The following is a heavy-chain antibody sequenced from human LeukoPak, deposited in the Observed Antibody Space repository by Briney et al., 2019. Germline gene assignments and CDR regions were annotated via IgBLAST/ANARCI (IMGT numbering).Heavy chain of an antibody. Sequence: GGSLRLSCAASGFTFGDYGMSWVRQAPGKGLEWVSGINWNGGSTGYADSVKGRFTISRDNAKNSLYLQMNSLRAEDTALYYCASSSYCSGGSCFLFDYWGQGTLVTVSS. CDR3: ASSSYCSGGSCFLFDY. J-gene: IGHJ4*02. D-gene: IGHD2-15*01. CDR2: INWNGGST. V-gene: IGHV3-20*04. CDR1: GFTFGDYG.